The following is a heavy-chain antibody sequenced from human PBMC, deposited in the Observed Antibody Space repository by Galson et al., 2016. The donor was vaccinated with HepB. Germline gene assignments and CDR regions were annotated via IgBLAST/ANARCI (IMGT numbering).Heavy chain of an antibody. V-gene: IGHV5-51*01. J-gene: IGHJ6*02. D-gene: IGHD4-23*01. CDR1: GYSFTSYW. CDR2: IYPADSDT. Sequence: QSGAEVKKPGESLSISCQVSGYSFTSYWIGWVRQMPGKGLEWMGIIYPADSDTRYSPSFQGQVSISADKSINTAYLQWSSLKASDTGKYYCARHRDDYGSNTLPYDYGMDVWGQGTTVTVSS. CDR3: ARHRDDYGSNTLPYDYGMDV.